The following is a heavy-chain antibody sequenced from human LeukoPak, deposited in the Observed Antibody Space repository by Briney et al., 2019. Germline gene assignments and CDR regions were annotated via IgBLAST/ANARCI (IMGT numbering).Heavy chain of an antibody. CDR1: GFTFSSYW. J-gene: IGHJ6*04. CDR3: AKKVYEYQLLRNMDV. CDR2: IKQDGSEK. Sequence: HPGGSLRLSCAASGFTFSSYWMSWVRQAPGEGLEWVANIKQDGSEKYYVDSVKGRFTISRDNSKNTLYLQMNSLRAEDTAVYYCAKKVYEYQLLRNMDVWGKGTTVTVSS. D-gene: IGHD2-2*01. V-gene: IGHV3-7*03.